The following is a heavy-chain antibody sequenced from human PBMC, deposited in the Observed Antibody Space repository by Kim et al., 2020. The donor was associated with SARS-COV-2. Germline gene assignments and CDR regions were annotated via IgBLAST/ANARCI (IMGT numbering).Heavy chain of an antibody. CDR3: ARGETRAYYYYYYGMDV. D-gene: IGHD1-26*01. Sequence: SETLSLTCAVYGGSFSGYYWSWIRQPPGKGLEWIGEINHSGSTNYNPSLMSRVTISVDTSKNQFSLKLSSVIAADTAVYYCARGETRAYYYYYYGMDVWGQGTTVTVSS. V-gene: IGHV4-34*01. J-gene: IGHJ6*02. CDR1: GGSFSGYY. CDR2: INHSGST.